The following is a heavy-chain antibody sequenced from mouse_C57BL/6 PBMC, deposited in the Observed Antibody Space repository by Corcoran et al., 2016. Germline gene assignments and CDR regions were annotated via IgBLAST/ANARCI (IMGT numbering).Heavy chain of an antibody. CDR1: GYTFTDYY. Sequence: QVQLKQSGAELVRPGASVKLSCKASGYTFTDYYINWVKQRPGQGLEWIARIYPGSGNTYYNEKFKGKATLTAEKSSSTAYMQLSSLTSEDSAVYFCARWGEGYYFDYWGQGTTLTVSS. CDR2: IYPGSGNT. CDR3: ARWGEGYYFDY. J-gene: IGHJ2*01. V-gene: IGHV1-76*01.